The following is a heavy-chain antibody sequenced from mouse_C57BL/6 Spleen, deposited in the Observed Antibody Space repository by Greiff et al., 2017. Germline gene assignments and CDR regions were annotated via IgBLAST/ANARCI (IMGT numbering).Heavy chain of an antibody. CDR2: INPNNGGT. V-gene: IGHV1-26*01. J-gene: IGHJ3*01. Sequence: EVQLQQSGPELVKPGASVKISCKASGYTFTDYYMNWVKQSPGKSLEWIGDINPNNGGTSYNQKFIGKATLTVHKSSSPAYMELRSLTSEDSAVYDCARYGDSSGYAGFAYWGQGTLVTVSA. CDR3: ARYGDSSGYAGFAY. D-gene: IGHD3-2*02. CDR1: GYTFTDYY.